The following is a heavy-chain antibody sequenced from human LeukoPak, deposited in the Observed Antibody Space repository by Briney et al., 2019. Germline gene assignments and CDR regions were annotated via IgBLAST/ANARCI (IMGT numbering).Heavy chain of an antibody. CDR3: ARRFGSDI. CDR2: VYYTGST. V-gene: IGHV4-59*08. D-gene: IGHD3-10*01. CDR1: GGSISRYS. J-gene: IGHJ3*02. Sequence: SETLSLTCTVSGGSISRYSWSWIRQPPGKGLVWIGYVYYTGSTNYNPSLKSRLTISVDTSKDQFSLNLNSVTAADTAVYYCARRFGSDIWGQGTMVTVSS.